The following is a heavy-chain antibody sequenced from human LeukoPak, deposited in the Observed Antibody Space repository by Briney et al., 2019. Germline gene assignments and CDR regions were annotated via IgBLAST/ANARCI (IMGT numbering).Heavy chain of an antibody. CDR1: GFSFSDAW. J-gene: IGHJ4*02. D-gene: IGHD3-10*02. Sequence: GGSLRLSCAASGFSFSDAWIIWVRQVPGKGLEWVGRIKSKTDGGTTDYAAPVKGRFTISRDDSENTLHLQMSSLKSEDTAIYYCATGVLSGDDCWGQGTLVTVSS. CDR3: ATGVLSGDDC. CDR2: IKSKTDGGTT. V-gene: IGHV3-15*01.